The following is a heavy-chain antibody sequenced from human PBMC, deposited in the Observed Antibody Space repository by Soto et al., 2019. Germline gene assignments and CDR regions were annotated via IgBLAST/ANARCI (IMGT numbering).Heavy chain of an antibody. CDR2: IIPIFGAA. D-gene: IGHD1-26*01. CDR1: GGTFSSYA. J-gene: IGHJ6*02. V-gene: IGHV1-69*13. CDR3: ARDPLGYQSLLYYYYGMDV. Sequence: SVKVSCKASGGTFSSYAISWVRQAPGQGLEWMGGIIPIFGAANYAQKFQGRVTITADESTSTAYMELSSLRSEDTAVYYCARDPLGYQSLLYYYYGMDVWGQGTTVTVSS.